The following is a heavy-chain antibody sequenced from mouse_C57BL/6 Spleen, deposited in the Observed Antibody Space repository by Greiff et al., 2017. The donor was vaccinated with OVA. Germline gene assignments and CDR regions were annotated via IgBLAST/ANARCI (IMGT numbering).Heavy chain of an antibody. D-gene: IGHD1-1*01. V-gene: IGHV1-61*01. Sequence: VQLQQPGAELVRPGSSVKLSCKASGYTFTSYWMDWVKQRPGQGLEWIGNIYPSDSETHYNQKFKDKATLTVDKSSSPAYMQLSSLTSEDSAVYYCARSHYYGSSYFDYWGQGTTLTVSS. CDR2: IYPSDSET. CDR1: GYTFTSYW. CDR3: ARSHYYGSSYFDY. J-gene: IGHJ2*01.